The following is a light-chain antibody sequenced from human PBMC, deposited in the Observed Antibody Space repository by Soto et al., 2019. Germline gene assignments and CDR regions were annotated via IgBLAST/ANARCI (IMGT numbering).Light chain of an antibody. J-gene: IGKJ2*01. V-gene: IGKV1-39*01. CDR1: QTINKN. CDR2: SAS. CDR3: QQSFRTPYT. Sequence: DIQMTQSPSSLSASIGDRVTITCRASQTINKNLNWYQQKPGQAPNLLIYSASDFQSGVPSRFSGSGSGTEFTLTISGLQPEDFATYYYQQSFRTPYTFGQGTDLEI.